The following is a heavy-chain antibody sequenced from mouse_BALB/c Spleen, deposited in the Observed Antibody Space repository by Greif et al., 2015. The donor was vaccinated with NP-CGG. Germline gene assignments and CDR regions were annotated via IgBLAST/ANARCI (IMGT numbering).Heavy chain of an antibody. D-gene: IGHD2-3*01. CDR1: GFTFSSYT. V-gene: IGHV5-6-4*01. CDR3: TREDDGYYGY. J-gene: IGHJ2*01. Sequence: EVMLVESGGGLVKPGGSLKLSCAASGFTFSSYTMSWVRQTPEKRLEWVATISSGGSYTYYPDSVKGRFTISRDNAKNTLYLQMSSLKSEDIAMYYCTREDDGYYGYWGQGTTLTVSS. CDR2: ISSGGSYT.